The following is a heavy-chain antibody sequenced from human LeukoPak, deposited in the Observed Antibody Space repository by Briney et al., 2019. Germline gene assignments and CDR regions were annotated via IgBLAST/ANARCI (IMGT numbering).Heavy chain of an antibody. CDR2: ISWNSGSI. Sequence: GRSLRLSCAASGFTFDDYAMHWVRQAPGKGLEWVSGISWNSGSIDYADSVKSRFTISRDNAKNSLYLQMNSLRDEDTALYYCAKLDGQSDAFDIWGQGTMVTVSS. D-gene: IGHD5-24*01. J-gene: IGHJ3*02. CDR3: AKLDGQSDAFDI. V-gene: IGHV3-9*01. CDR1: GFTFDDYA.